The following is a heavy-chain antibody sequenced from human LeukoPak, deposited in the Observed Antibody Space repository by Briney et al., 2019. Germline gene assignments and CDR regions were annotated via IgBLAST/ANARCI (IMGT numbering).Heavy chain of an antibody. CDR1: GGSFSGYY. D-gene: IGHD5-24*01. V-gene: IGHV4-34*01. J-gene: IGHJ4*02. CDR2: INHSGST. CDR3: ARGSDMAASGDFDY. Sequence: SETLSLTCAVYGGSFSGYYWSWIRQPPGKGLEWIGEINHSGSTNYNPSLKSRVTISVDTSKNQFSLKLSSVTAADTAVYYCARGSDMAASGDFDYWGQGTLVTASS.